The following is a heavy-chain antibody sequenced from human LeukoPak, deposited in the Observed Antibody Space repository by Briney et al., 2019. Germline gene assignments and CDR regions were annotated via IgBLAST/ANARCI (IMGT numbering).Heavy chain of an antibody. D-gene: IGHD1-26*01. V-gene: IGHV1-2*02. J-gene: IGHJ4*02. Sequence: ASVKVPCKASGYTFTGYYMHWVRQAPGQGLGWMGWINPNSGGTNYAQKFQGRVTMTRDTSISTAYMELSRLRSDDTAVYYCARADTLGDFDYWGQGTLVTVSS. CDR1: GYTFTGYY. CDR3: ARADTLGDFDY. CDR2: INPNSGGT.